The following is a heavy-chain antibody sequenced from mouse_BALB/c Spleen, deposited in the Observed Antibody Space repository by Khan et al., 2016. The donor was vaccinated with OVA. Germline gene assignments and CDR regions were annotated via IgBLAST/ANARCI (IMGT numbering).Heavy chain of an antibody. J-gene: IGHJ3*01. CDR2: ICYSGNT. D-gene: IGHD2-4*01. CDR1: GYSITSEYA. V-gene: IGHV3-2*02. Sequence: EVQLVESGPGLVKPSQSLSLTCTVTGYSITSEYAWNWIRQFPGNKLEWMGYICYSGNTRYNPSLKSRISIIRDTTKNQFFLQLNSVTNEDTATYYCARKDYYDYDPFPYWGQGTLVTVSA. CDR3: ARKDYYDYDPFPY.